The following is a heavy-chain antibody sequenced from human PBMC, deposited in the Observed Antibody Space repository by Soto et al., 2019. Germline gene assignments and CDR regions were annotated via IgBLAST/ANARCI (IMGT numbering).Heavy chain of an antibody. CDR3: ASTNPVVVTGYLDY. V-gene: IGHV4-39*07. Sequence: PSETLSLTCTVSGGSISSSSYYWGWIRQPPGKGLEWIGSIYYSGSTYYNPSLKSRVTISVDRSKNQFSLKLSSVTAADTAVYYCASTNPVVVTGYLDYWGQGTLVTVSS. D-gene: IGHD2-21*02. CDR1: GGSISSSSYY. CDR2: IYYSGST. J-gene: IGHJ4*02.